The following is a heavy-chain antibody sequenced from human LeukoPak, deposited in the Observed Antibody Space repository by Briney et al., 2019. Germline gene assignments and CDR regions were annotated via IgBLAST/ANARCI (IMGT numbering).Heavy chain of an antibody. CDR1: GFTFDDYA. CDR2: ISWNSGSI. Sequence: GRSLRLSCAASGFTFDDYAMHWVRHAPGKVLEWVSGISWNSGSIGYADSVKGRFAMSSDNAKNSLYLQMNSLRAEDTALYYCAKDGGTSGVVPTFMDVWGQGTTVTVSS. J-gene: IGHJ6*02. D-gene: IGHD2-15*01. CDR3: AKDGGTSGVVPTFMDV. V-gene: IGHV3-9*01.